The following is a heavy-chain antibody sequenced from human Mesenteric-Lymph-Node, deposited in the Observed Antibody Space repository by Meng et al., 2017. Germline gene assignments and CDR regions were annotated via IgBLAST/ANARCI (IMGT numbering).Heavy chain of an antibody. CDR3: ATQESRDGHNPY. CDR1: GGSISSIYW. V-gene: IGHV4-4*02. J-gene: IGHJ4*02. D-gene: IGHD5-24*01. Sequence: GQRPEPGPGLVTPSGTLSLTCAVSGGSISSIYWWTWVRQSPGKGLEWIGEMYHSGTTNYNPSLKSRVTISMGKSNNQLSLKLNSVTAADTAVYYCATQESRDGHNPYWGQGTLVTASS. CDR2: MYHSGTT.